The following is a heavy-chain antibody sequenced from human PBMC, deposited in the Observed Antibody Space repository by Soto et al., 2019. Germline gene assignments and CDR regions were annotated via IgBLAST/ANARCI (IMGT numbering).Heavy chain of an antibody. V-gene: IGHV3-30-3*01. D-gene: IGHD2-15*01. CDR1: GFTFSSYA. J-gene: IGHJ6*02. Sequence: QVQLVESGGGVVQPGRSLRLSCAASGFTFSSYAMHWVRQAPGKGLEWVAVISYDGSNKYYADSVKGRFTISRDNSKXAXXXQXXSLRAEDTAVYYCARAGCDGGRCYTLVGLRYGMDVWGQGTTVTVSS. CDR2: ISYDGSNK. CDR3: ARAGCDGGRCYTLVGLRYGMDV.